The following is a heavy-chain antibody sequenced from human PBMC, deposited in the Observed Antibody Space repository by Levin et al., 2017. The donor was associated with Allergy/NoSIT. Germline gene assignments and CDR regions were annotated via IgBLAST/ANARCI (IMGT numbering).Heavy chain of an antibody. Sequence: PGGSLRLSCAASGFSFRSFGMHWVRQAPGKGLEWVAVISYDESDKFYADSVKGRFTISRDNTTNTLYLQMNSLRSEDAAVYYCAKDVVFGTSSWSLDFWGQGTLVTVSS. V-gene: IGHV3-30*18. J-gene: IGHJ4*02. CDR2: ISYDESDK. CDR1: GFSFRSFG. D-gene: IGHD6-13*01. CDR3: AKDVVFGTSSWSLDF.